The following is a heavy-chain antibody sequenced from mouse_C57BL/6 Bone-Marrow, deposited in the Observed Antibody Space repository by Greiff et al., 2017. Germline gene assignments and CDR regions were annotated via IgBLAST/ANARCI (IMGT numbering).Heavy chain of an antibody. CDR2: INPGSGGT. J-gene: IGHJ3*01. CDR3: ARLNYGSSYASVAY. V-gene: IGHV1-54*01. D-gene: IGHD1-1*01. Sequence: QVQLQPSGAELVRPGTSVKVSCKASGYAFTNYLIEWVKQRPGQGLEWIGVINPGSGGTNYNEKFKGKATLTADKSSSTAYMPLSSLPSEDSAVYFCARLNYGSSYASVAYWGQGTLVTVSA. CDR1: GYAFTNYL.